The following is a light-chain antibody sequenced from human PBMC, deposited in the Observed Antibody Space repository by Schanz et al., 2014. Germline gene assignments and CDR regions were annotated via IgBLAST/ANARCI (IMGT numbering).Light chain of an antibody. CDR1: QTINNNF. CDR3: QHYGGSFT. J-gene: IGKJ3*01. V-gene: IGKV3-20*01. Sequence: EIVLTQSPGTLSLSPGERATLSCRASQTINNNFLAWYQQKPGQAPRLLIYGASSRATGIPDRFSGSGSDSDFSLTISRLEPEDFAIYYCQHYGGSFTFGPGTRVDIK. CDR2: GAS.